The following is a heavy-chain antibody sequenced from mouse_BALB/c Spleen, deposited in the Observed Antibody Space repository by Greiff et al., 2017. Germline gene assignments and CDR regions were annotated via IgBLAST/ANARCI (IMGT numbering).Heavy chain of an antibody. CDR3: ARANYGNFWFAY. V-gene: IGHV2-9*02. CDR1: GFSLTSYG. Sequence: VKLVESGPGLVAPSQSLSITCTVSGFSLTSYGVHWVRQPPGKGLEWLGVIWAGGSTNYNSALMSRLSISKDNSKSQVFLKMNSLQTDDTAMYYCARANYGNFWFAYWGQGTLVTVSA. CDR2: IWAGGST. D-gene: IGHD2-1*01. J-gene: IGHJ3*01.